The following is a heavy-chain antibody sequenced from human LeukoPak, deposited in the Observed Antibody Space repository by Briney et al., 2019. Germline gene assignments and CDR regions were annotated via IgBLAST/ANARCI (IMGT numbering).Heavy chain of an antibody. D-gene: IGHD3-10*01. Sequence: SETLSLTCAVSGGSISSGGYSWSWIRQPPGKGLEWIGYIYHSGSTYYNPSLKSRVTISVDRSKNQFSLKLSSVTAADTAVYYCARARSGGYAFDIWGQGTMVTVSS. J-gene: IGHJ3*02. CDR1: GGSISSGGYS. CDR3: ARARSGGYAFDI. CDR2: IYHSGST. V-gene: IGHV4-30-2*01.